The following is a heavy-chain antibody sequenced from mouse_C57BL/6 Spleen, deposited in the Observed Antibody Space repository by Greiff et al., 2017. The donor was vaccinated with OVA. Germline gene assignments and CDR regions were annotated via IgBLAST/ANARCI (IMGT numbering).Heavy chain of an antibody. CDR2: IDPEDGET. CDR1: GFNIKDYY. CDR3: ASPNYGSSYDAMDY. J-gene: IGHJ4*01. D-gene: IGHD1-1*01. V-gene: IGHV14-2*01. Sequence: EVQRVESGAELVKPGASVKLSCTASGFNIKDYYMHWVKQRTEQGLEWIGRIDPEDGETKYAPKFQGKATITADTSSNTAYLQLSSLTSEDTAVYYCASPNYGSSYDAMDYWGQGTSVTVSS.